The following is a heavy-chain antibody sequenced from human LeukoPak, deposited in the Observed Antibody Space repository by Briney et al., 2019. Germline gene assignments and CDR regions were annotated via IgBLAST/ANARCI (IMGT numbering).Heavy chain of an antibody. CDR3: TKRRGYSFGFDYYYMDV. Sequence: GGSLRLSCAGSGFTFSSYEMNWVRQAPGKGLEWVSYISSSGSTRYYADSVKGRLTVSRDNAKNSLYLQMNSLRAEDTAVYYCTKRRGYSFGFDYYYMDVWGKGTTVTISS. J-gene: IGHJ6*03. D-gene: IGHD5-18*01. V-gene: IGHV3-48*03. CDR2: ISSSGSTR. CDR1: GFTFSSYE.